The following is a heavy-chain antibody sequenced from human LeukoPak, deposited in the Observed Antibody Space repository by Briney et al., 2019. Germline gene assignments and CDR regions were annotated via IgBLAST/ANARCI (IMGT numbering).Heavy chain of an antibody. CDR1: GGSISSYY. CDR3: ARMVGEDYVWGSYPNWFDP. J-gene: IGHJ5*02. Sequence: PSETLSLTCAVSGGSISSYYWSWIRQPPGKGLEWIGYIYYSGSTNYNPSLKSRVTISVDTSKNQFSLKLSSVTAADTAVYYCARMVGEDYVWGSYPNWFDPWGQGTLVTVSS. CDR2: IYYSGST. V-gene: IGHV4-59*01. D-gene: IGHD3-16*02.